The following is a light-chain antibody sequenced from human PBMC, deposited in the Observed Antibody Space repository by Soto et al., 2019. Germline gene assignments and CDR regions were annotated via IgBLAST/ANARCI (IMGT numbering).Light chain of an antibody. J-gene: IGKJ1*01. CDR1: QSVDTN. Sequence: EIVMTQSPATLSVSPGERATLSCRASQSVDTNLAWYQQKPGQAPRLLIYGASTRATGIPTRFSGSGFGTEFSLTISSLQSEDSAVYYCQHYDNWPPWTFGQGTKVGIK. CDR2: GAS. CDR3: QHYDNWPPWT. V-gene: IGKV3-15*01.